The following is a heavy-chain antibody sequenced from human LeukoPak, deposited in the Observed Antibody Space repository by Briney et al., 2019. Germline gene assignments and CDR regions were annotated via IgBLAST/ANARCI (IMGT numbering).Heavy chain of an antibody. J-gene: IGHJ4*02. V-gene: IGHV3-30*03. Sequence: PGRSLRLSCAASGFTFSSYGMHWVRQAPGKGLEWVAVISYDGSNKYYADSVKGRFTISRDNSKNTLYLQMNSLRAEDTAVYYCALTYRGYSYGPIYYWGQGTLVTVSS. CDR2: ISYDGSNK. CDR1: GFTFSSYG. D-gene: IGHD5-18*01. CDR3: ALTYRGYSYGPIYY.